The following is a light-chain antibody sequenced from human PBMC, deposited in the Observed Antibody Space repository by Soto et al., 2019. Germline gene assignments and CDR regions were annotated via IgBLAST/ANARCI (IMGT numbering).Light chain of an antibody. CDR1: SXNIGAGYD. CDR3: QSYDRTLSARYV. J-gene: IGLJ1*01. V-gene: IGLV1-40*01. Sequence: QSVLTQPPSVSGAPGQRVTISCTGSSXNIGAGYDVHWYQQRPGTAPKLLIFGNTNRPSGVPDRFSGSKSGTSASLAITGLQAEDEGDYYCQSYDRTLSARYVFGTGTKVTVL. CDR2: GNT.